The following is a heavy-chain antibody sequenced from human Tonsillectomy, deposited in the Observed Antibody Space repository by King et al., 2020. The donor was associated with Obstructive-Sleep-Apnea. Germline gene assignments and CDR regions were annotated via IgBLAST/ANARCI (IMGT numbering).Heavy chain of an antibody. Sequence: VQLQESGPGLVKPSETLSLTCTVSGGSIRSYYWSWIRQPAGKGLEWIGRIYPSGSTNYNPSLKSRVTMSVDTSKNQFSLKRSSGTAADTAVYYCARDHPSIGELSTHWGQGTLVTVSS. V-gene: IGHV4-4*07. D-gene: IGHD3-10*01. J-gene: IGHJ4*02. CDR1: GGSIRSYY. CDR3: ARDHPSIGELSTH. CDR2: IYPSGST.